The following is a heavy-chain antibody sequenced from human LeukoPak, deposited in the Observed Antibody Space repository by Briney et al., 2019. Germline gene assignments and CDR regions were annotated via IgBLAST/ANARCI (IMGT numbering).Heavy chain of an antibody. CDR3: PRKYDSSGYFDY. J-gene: IGHJ4*02. Sequence: GGSLRLSCAASGFTFSSYWMSWARQAPGKGLEWVANIKQDGSEKYYVDSVKGRFTISRDNSKNTLYLQMNSLRAEDTAVYYCPRKYDSSGYFDYWGQGTLVTVSS. V-gene: IGHV3-7*03. CDR2: IKQDGSEK. D-gene: IGHD3-22*01. CDR1: GFTFSSYW.